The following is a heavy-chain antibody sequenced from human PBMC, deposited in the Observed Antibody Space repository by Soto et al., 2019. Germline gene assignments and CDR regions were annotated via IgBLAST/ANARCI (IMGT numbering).Heavy chain of an antibody. CDR3: ARAHDSSGYYRGSGYYYGMDV. CDR2: IYSGGST. Sequence: LRLSCAASGFTVSSNYMSGVRQAPGKGLDWVSVIYSGGSTYYADSVKGRFTISRDNSKNTLYLQMNSLRAEDTAVYYCARAHDSSGYYRGSGYYYGMDVWGQGTTVTVSS. V-gene: IGHV3-53*01. CDR1: GFTVSSNY. J-gene: IGHJ6*02. D-gene: IGHD3-22*01.